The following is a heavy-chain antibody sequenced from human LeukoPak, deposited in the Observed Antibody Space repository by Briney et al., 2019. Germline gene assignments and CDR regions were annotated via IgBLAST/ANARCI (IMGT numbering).Heavy chain of an antibody. CDR2: INPNSGGS. V-gene: IGHV1-2*02. Sequence: ASVKVSCKASGYTFTSYYMHWVRQAPGQGLEWMGWINPNSGGSNYAQKFQGRVTMTRDTSISTAYMELSRLRSDDTAVYYCARSYDSSGLGAFDIWGQGTMVTVSS. CDR3: ARSYDSSGLGAFDI. CDR1: GYTFTSYY. D-gene: IGHD3-22*01. J-gene: IGHJ3*02.